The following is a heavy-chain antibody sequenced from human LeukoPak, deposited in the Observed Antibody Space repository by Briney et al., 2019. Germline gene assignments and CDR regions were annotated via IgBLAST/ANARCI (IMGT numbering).Heavy chain of an antibody. Sequence: GASVKVSCKASGYTFTGYYMHWVRQAPGQGLEWMGWINPNSGGTNYAQKFQGRVTTTRDTSISTAYMELSRLRSDDTAVYYCARERRDCSSTSCNAFDIWGQGTMVTVSS. CDR2: INPNSGGT. J-gene: IGHJ3*02. V-gene: IGHV1-2*02. CDR1: GYTFTGYY. D-gene: IGHD2-2*01. CDR3: ARERRDCSSTSCNAFDI.